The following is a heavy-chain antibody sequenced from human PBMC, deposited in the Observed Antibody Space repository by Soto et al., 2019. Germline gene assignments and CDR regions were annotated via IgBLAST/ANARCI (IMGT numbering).Heavy chain of an antibody. CDR1: GFTFSNAW. CDR3: TTDGCSSTSCYYYYGMDV. CDR2: IKSKTDGGTT. J-gene: IGHJ6*02. V-gene: IGHV3-15*07. D-gene: IGHD2-2*01. Sequence: VQLVESGGGLVKPGGSLRLSCAASGFTFSNAWMNWVRQAPGKGLEWVGRIKSKTDGGTTDYAAPVKGRFTISRDDSKNTLYLQMNSLKTEDTAVYYCTTDGCSSTSCYYYYGMDVWGQGTTVTVSS.